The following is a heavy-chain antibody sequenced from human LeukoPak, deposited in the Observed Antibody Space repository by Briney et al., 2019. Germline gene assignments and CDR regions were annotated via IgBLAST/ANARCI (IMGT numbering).Heavy chain of an antibody. CDR2: IYYSGST. J-gene: IGHJ4*02. V-gene: IGHV4-61*01. Sequence: PSETLSLTCTVSGGSVSSGSYYWSWIRQPPGKGLEWIGYIYYSGSTNYNPSLKSRVTISVDTSKNQFSLKLSSVTAADTAVYYCARVGSITGTTYFDYWGQGTLVTVSS. D-gene: IGHD1-7*01. CDR1: GGSVSSGSYY. CDR3: ARVGSITGTTYFDY.